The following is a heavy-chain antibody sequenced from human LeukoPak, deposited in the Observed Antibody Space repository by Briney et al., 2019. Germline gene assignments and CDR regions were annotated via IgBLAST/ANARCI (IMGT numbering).Heavy chain of an antibody. J-gene: IGHJ4*02. D-gene: IGHD3-10*01. CDR3: AKDIGYGSGSYCLGY. CDR1: GFTFDDYA. V-gene: IGHV3-9*01. CDR2: ISWNSGSI. Sequence: GRSLRLSCAASGFTFDDYAMHWVRHAPGKGLEWVSGISWNSGSIVYADSVKGRFTISRDNAKNSLYLQMNSLRAEDTALYYCAKDIGYGSGSYCLGYWGQGTLVTVSS.